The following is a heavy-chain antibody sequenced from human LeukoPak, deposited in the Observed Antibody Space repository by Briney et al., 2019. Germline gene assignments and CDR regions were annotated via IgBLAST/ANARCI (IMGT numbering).Heavy chain of an antibody. V-gene: IGHV3-9*01. CDR1: GFTFDDYA. CDR2: ISWNSGSI. D-gene: IGHD6-19*01. J-gene: IGHJ4*02. CDR3: AKAVAVASYKYYFDY. Sequence: PGGSLRLSCAASGFTFDDYAMHWVRHAPGKGLEWVSGISWNSGSIGYADSVKGRFTISRDNAKNSLYLQMNSLRAEDTALYYCAKAVAVASYKYYFDYWGQGTLVTVSS.